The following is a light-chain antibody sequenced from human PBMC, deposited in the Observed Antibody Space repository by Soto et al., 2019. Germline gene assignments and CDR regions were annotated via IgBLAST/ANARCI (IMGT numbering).Light chain of an antibody. J-gene: IGKJ5*01. CDR2: DAS. CDR3: QQRSNWPIT. CDR1: QSVSSN. V-gene: IGKV3-11*01. Sequence: EIVLTQSPGTLSLSPGERATLSCRASQSVSSNSLSWYQQKPGQAPRLLIYDASNRATGIPARFSGSGSGTDFTLTISSLEPEDFAVYYCQQRSNWPITFGQGTRLE.